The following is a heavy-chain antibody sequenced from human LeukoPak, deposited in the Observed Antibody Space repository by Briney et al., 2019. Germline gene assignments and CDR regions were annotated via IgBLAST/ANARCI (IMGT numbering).Heavy chain of an antibody. V-gene: IGHV3-23*01. CDR3: AKAYCSSVYCFVRDF. Sequence: GGSLRLSCTASGFTFSSHAMSWVRQAPGKGLEWVSLISGSGDGINYADSVQGRFTISRDNSKNTLYLEMNSLRAEDTAVYHCAKAYCSSVYCFVRDFWGQGTLVTVSS. CDR1: GFTFSSHA. J-gene: IGHJ4*02. CDR2: ISGSGDGI. D-gene: IGHD5/OR15-5a*01.